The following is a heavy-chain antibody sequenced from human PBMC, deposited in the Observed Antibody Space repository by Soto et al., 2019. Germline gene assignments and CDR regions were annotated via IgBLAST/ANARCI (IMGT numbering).Heavy chain of an antibody. CDR2: ISHDGSKK. CDR1: GFTFSSYV. V-gene: IGHV3-30*18. Sequence: QVQLVESGGGVVQPGTSLRLSCAASGFTFSSYVMHWVLQAPGKGLEWVSFISHDGSKKQCADSVKGRFSISRDNSKNMLYLQMDSLRLEDTAVYYCAKDSTIHPFAYWGQGTLVAVSS. D-gene: IGHD2-2*01. CDR3: AKDSTIHPFAY. J-gene: IGHJ4*02.